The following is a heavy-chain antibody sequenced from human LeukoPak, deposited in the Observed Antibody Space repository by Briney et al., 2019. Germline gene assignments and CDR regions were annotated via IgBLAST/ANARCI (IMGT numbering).Heavy chain of an antibody. J-gene: IGHJ2*01. CDR3: ARATTVLYWYFGL. D-gene: IGHD4-11*01. V-gene: IGHV4-34*01. CDR2: INQSGST. Sequence: SETLSLTCAVYGGSFSGFYWSWIRQPPGKGLEWIGEINQSGSTNYKPSLKSRVTISVDTSKNQFSLMLSSVTAADTAVYYCARATTVLYWYFGLWGRGTLVTVSS. CDR1: GGSFSGFY.